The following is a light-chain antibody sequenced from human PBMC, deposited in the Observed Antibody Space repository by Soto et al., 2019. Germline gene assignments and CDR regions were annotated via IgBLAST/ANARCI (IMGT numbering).Light chain of an antibody. V-gene: IGLV1-51*01. CDR2: DNN. J-gene: IGLJ1*01. Sequence: QSVLTQPPSVSAAPGQKVTISCSGSSSNIGNNYVSWYQHLPRTAPKLLIYDNNKRPSGIPDRFSGSKSGTSATLGITGLQTWDEADYYCGTWDSSLSAEDVFGTGTKLTVL. CDR3: GTWDSSLSAEDV. CDR1: SSNIGNNY.